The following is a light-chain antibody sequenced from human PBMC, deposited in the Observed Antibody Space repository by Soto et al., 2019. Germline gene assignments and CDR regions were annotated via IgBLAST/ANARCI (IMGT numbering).Light chain of an antibody. CDR1: QSLLHSNGYNY. CDR2: LGS. Sequence: DIVMTQSPLSLPVTPGEPASISCRSSQSLLHSNGYNYLDWYLQKPGQSPQLLIYLGSNRASGAPDRFSGRGSGTDFTLKISRVEAEDVGVYYCMQALQTPRTFGQATKVDIK. CDR3: MQALQTPRT. J-gene: IGKJ1*01. V-gene: IGKV2-28*01.